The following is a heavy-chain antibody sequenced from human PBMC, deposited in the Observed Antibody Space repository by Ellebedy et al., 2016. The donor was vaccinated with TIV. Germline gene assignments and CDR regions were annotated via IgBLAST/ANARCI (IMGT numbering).Heavy chain of an antibody. CDR3: ARVSVDLVIGYHYYSMDV. V-gene: IGHV1-8*01. CDR2: MNPNSGNT. CDR1: GYTFTSFD. D-gene: IGHD6-6*01. J-gene: IGHJ6*03. Sequence: ASVKVSCXATGYTFTSFDINWVRQATGQGLEWMGWMNPNSGNTGYAQKFQGRVTMTRNTSISTAYMELSSLTSEDTAVYYCARVSVDLVIGYHYYSMDVWGKGTTVIVSS.